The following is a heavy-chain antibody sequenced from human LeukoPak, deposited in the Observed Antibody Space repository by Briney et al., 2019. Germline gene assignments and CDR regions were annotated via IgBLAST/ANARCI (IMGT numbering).Heavy chain of an antibody. D-gene: IGHD3-22*01. CDR2: ISAYNGNT. CDR3: AREVSTSYYYMFGY. Sequence: ASVKVSCKASGYTFTSFGISWVRQAPGQALEWMGWISAYNGNTNYAQKFQDRVPMTTHTSMSTAYMELRSLRSDDTAVYYCAREVSTSYYYMFGYWGQGTLVTVSS. V-gene: IGHV1-18*01. J-gene: IGHJ4*02. CDR1: GYTFTSFG.